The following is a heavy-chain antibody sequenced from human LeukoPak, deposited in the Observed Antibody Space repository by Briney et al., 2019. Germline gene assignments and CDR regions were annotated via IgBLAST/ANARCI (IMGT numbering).Heavy chain of an antibody. Sequence: GGSLRLSCAASGFTFSNYWMHWVRQVPGKGLVWVSRIKSDGSWIQYADSMKGRFTVSRDSAKNTLYLQMNSLRAEDTALYYCAYSSGWYRYFDYWGQGTLVTVSS. CDR3: AYSSGWYRYFDY. CDR1: GFTFSNYW. J-gene: IGHJ4*02. D-gene: IGHD6-19*01. V-gene: IGHV3-74*03. CDR2: IKSDGSWI.